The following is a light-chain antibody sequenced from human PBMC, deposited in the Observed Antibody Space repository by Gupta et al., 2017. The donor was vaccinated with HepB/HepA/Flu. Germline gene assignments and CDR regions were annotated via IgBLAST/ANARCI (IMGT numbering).Light chain of an antibody. Sequence: QLVLTQSPSASASLGASVKLTCTLSSGHTNYAIAWHQQQPEKGPRFLMKLNSDGSHNKADGIPDRFSGSSSGAERYLTISRLQSEDEAYYYCQTWGTGIHVFGGGTKLTVL. J-gene: IGLJ2*01. CDR1: SGHTNYA. CDR2: LNSDGSH. CDR3: QTWGTGIHV. V-gene: IGLV4-69*01.